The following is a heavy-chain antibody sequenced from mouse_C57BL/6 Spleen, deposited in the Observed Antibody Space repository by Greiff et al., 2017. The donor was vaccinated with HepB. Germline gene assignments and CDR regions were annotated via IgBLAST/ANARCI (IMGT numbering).Heavy chain of an antibody. Sequence: EVKLVESGEGLVKPGGSLKLSCAASGFTFSSYAMSWVRQTPEKRLEWVAYISSGGDYIYYADTVKGRFTISRDNARNTLYLQMSSLKSEDTAMYYCTRGITSYAMDYWGQGTSVTVSS. CDR1: GFTFSSYA. CDR3: TRGITSYAMDY. D-gene: IGHD2-4*01. CDR2: ISSGGDYI. J-gene: IGHJ4*01. V-gene: IGHV5-9-1*02.